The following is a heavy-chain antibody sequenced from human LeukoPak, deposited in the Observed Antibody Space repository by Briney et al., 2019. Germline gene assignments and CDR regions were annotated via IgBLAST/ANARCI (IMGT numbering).Heavy chain of an antibody. V-gene: IGHV1-8*03. Sequence: ASVKVSCKASGYTFTSYDINWVRQATGQGLEWMGWMNPNSGNTGYAQKFQGRVTITRNTSISTAYMELSSLRSEDTAVYYCARDGIQLWLNLFDYWGQGTLVTVSS. J-gene: IGHJ4*02. D-gene: IGHD5-18*01. CDR3: ARDGIQLWLNLFDY. CDR2: MNPNSGNT. CDR1: GYTFTSYD.